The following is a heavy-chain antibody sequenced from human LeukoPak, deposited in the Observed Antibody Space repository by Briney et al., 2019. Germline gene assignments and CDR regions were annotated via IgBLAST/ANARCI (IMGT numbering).Heavy chain of an antibody. CDR3: ATYYYDSSGYYGYDY. J-gene: IGHJ4*02. CDR1: GYIFAHNG. Sequence: ASVQVSCKTSGYIFAHNGISWVRQAPGQGPEWMGWISAYNGDTNYAQNFQGRVTMTRDTSTSTVYMELRSLRSDDTAVYYCATYYYDSSGYYGYDYWGQGTLVTVSS. V-gene: IGHV1-18*01. D-gene: IGHD3-22*01. CDR2: ISAYNGDT.